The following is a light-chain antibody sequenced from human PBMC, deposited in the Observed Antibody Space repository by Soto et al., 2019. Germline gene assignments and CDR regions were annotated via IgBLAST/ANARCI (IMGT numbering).Light chain of an antibody. CDR3: GSYAGSNTYV. V-gene: IGLV2-8*01. Sequence: QSALTQPPSASGTPGQSVTISCTGTSSDVGGFNFVSWYQQYPGKAPRLIIYEVAKRPSGVPDRFSGSKSANTASLTVSGLQSEDEADYYCGSYAGSNTYVFGTGTKLTVL. J-gene: IGLJ1*01. CDR1: SSDVGGFNF. CDR2: EVA.